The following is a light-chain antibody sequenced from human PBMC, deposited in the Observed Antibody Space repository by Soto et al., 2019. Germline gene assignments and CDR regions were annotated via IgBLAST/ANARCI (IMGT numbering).Light chain of an antibody. V-gene: IGKV3-15*01. CDR1: QIVSSN. J-gene: IGKJ5*01. CDR3: RPRDHRPLP. Sequence: EIVMTQSPATLSVSPGERATLTCRASQIVSSNLAWYQQKPGQAPRLLIYRASTRATASPAKFSSGGGGKKFTLASGCPHSASLPLCVSRPRDHRPLPFSQGTRLDI. CDR2: RAS.